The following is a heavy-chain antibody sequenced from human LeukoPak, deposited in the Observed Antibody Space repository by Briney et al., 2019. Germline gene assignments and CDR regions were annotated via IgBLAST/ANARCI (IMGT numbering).Heavy chain of an antibody. CDR1: GFTLSDYY. J-gene: IGHJ4*02. V-gene: IGHV3-11*04. Sequence: GGSLRLSCAASGFTLSDYYMSWIRQAPGKGLEWISAISGSSSNVYYAASVRGRFTISRDNAENSLYLQLNTMRAEDTAVYYCARGFRDTAMFLDYWGQGTLVTVSS. CDR3: ARGFRDTAMFLDY. D-gene: IGHD5-18*01. CDR2: ISGSSSNV.